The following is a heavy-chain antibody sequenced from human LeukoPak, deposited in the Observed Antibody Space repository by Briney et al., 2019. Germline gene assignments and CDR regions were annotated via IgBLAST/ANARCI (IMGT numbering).Heavy chain of an antibody. CDR3: AKAGYCSSTSCHRDAFDI. CDR2: ISWNSGSI. V-gene: IGHV3-9*01. Sequence: GRSLRLSCAASGFTFDDYAMHWVRQAPGKGLEWVSGISWNSGSIGYADSVKGRFTISRDNAKNSLYLQMNSLRAEDTALYYCAKAGYCSSTSCHRDAFDIWGQGTMVTVSS. J-gene: IGHJ3*02. D-gene: IGHD2-2*01. CDR1: GFTFDDYA.